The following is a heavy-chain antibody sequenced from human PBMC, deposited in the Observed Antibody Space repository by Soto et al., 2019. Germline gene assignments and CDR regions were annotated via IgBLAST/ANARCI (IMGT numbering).Heavy chain of an antibody. Sequence: QVQLVQSGAEVKKPGASVKVSCKASGYTFTSYDINWVRQATGQGLEWMGWMNPNSGNTGYAQKFQDRVTMTRNTSISTAYMELSSLRSEDTAVYYCARGLVLLWFGELSHYYYYGTDVWGQGTTVTVSS. V-gene: IGHV1-8*01. CDR1: GYTFTSYD. D-gene: IGHD3-10*01. CDR2: MNPNSGNT. J-gene: IGHJ6*02. CDR3: ARGLVLLWFGELSHYYYYGTDV.